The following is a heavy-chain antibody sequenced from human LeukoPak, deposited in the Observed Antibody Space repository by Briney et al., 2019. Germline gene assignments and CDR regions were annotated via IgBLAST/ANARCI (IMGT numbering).Heavy chain of an antibody. D-gene: IGHD1-14*01. J-gene: IGHJ3*02. V-gene: IGHV3-30*02. CDR2: IRYDGSNK. CDR3: ASLPVDAFDI. Sequence: PGGSLRLSCAASGFTFSSYGMHWVRQAPGKGLEWVAFIRYDGSNKYYADSVKGRFTISRDNSKNTLYLQMGSLRAEDMAVYYCASLPVDAFDIWGQGTMVTVSS. CDR1: GFTFSSYG.